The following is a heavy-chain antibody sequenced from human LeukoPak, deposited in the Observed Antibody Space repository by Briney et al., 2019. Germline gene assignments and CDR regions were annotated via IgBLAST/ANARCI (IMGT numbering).Heavy chain of an antibody. V-gene: IGHV5-51*01. CDR3: ARHYYGSGSPRPDAFDI. CDR1: GYSFTSYW. J-gene: IGHJ3*02. D-gene: IGHD3-10*01. Sequence: GESLKISCKGSGYSFTSYWIGWVRQMPGKGLEWMGIIYPGDSDTRYSPSFQGQVTISADKSISTAYLQWSSLKASDTAMYYCARHYYGSGSPRPDAFDIWGQGTMVTVSS. CDR2: IYPGDSDT.